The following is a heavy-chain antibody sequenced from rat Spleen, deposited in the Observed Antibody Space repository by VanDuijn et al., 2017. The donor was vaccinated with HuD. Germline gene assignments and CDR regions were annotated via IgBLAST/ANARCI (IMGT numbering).Heavy chain of an antibody. J-gene: IGHJ2*01. CDR1: GFIFNNHW. CDR2: ISNTGGST. CDR3: ATGIQLYHFDY. V-gene: IGHV5-31*01. Sequence: EVQLVESGGGLVQPGRSLKLSCVASGFIFNNHWMTWTRQAPGKGLEWVASISNTGGSTYYLDSVKGRFTISRDNAKSTLYLQMDSLRSEDTATYYCATGIQLYHFDYWGQGVMVTVSS. D-gene: IGHD1-5*01.